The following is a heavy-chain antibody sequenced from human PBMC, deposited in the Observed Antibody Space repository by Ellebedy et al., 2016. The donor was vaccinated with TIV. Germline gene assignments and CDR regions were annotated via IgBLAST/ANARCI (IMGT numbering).Heavy chain of an antibody. CDR2: MYSTGIT. D-gene: IGHD7-27*01. Sequence: GGSLRLXCVASGITVSNNYMRCVRQAPGKGLEWVSLMYSTGITRYADSVKGRFTISRDNSQNTLFLQMNSLRTEDTAMYYCARDPPAINTRTWGWGQGTLVTVSA. CDR1: GITVSNNY. V-gene: IGHV3-66*01. J-gene: IGHJ4*02. CDR3: ARDPPAINTRTWG.